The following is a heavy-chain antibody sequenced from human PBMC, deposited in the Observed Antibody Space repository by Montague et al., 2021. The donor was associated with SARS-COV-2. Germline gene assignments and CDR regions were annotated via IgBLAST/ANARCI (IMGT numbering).Heavy chain of an antibody. Sequence: SLRLSCAASGFTFGDYAMSWVRQAPGKGLEWVGFIRSKAYGGTXXXAXXXKGXFTISRDDSKSIAYMQMNRLKTEDTAVYYCTRYTPTFNDYVWGSYRYTSPGAFDIWGRGTMVTVSS. V-gene: IGHV3-49*04. CDR2: IRSKAYGGTX. CDR1: GFTFGDYA. D-gene: IGHD3-16*02. J-gene: IGHJ3*02. CDR3: TRYTPTFNDYVWGSYRYTSPGAFDI.